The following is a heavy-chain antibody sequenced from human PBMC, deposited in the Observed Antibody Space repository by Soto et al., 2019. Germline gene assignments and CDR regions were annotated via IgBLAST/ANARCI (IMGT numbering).Heavy chain of an antibody. CDR1: GGSFKSGGYS. D-gene: IGHD3-3*01. Sequence: SETLSLTCTVSGGSFKSGGYSWSWIRQPPGKGLEWIGYVYHTGRTSYNPSLQSRVSISMDTSKNQFSLNLDSVTAADTAVYFCARDFAYFDSWGQGTLVTVSS. CDR3: ARDFAYFDS. J-gene: IGHJ4*02. CDR2: VYHTGRT. V-gene: IGHV4-61*08.